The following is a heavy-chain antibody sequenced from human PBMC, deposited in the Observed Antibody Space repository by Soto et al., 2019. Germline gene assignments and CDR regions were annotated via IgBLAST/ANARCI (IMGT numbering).Heavy chain of an antibody. CDR3: ARDLRGYCSGGSCDSDPGY. CDR2: LIPIFGTA. J-gene: IGHJ4*02. D-gene: IGHD2-15*01. V-gene: IGHV1-69*06. Sequence: QVQLVQSGAEVKKPGSSVKVSCKASGGTFSSYAISWVRQAPVQGLEWMGGLIPIFGTANYAQKFQGRVTITADKSTSTAYMELSSLRSDDTAVYYCARDLRGYCSGGSCDSDPGYWGQGTLVTVSS. CDR1: GGTFSSYA.